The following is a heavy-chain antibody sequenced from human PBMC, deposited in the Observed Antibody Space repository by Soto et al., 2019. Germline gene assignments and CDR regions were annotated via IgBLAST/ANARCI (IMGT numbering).Heavy chain of an antibody. CDR3: AKPQGGYDLGFDY. CDR2: VTGDGGGT. J-gene: IGHJ4*02. V-gene: IGHV3-23*01. D-gene: IGHD5-12*01. Sequence: EVQLLESGGGLAQPGGSLRLSCAASGLTFDSHAMSWVRQAPGKGLEWVSVVTGDGGGTYYADSVEGRFTVSRDNSKSTLYLQMNGLRAEDTAVYYCAKPQGGYDLGFDYWGQGTLVTVSS. CDR1: GLTFDSHA.